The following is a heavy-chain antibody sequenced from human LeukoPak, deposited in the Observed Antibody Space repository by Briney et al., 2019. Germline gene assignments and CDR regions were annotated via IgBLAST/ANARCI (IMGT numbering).Heavy chain of an antibody. V-gene: IGHV4-59*01. CDR1: GVSISPFY. CDR3: ARVASSVMDY. D-gene: IGHD2-8*01. Sequence: SETLSLTCTVSGVSISPFYCSWIRQPPGKGLEWIGYIHYSGSTNYNPSLKSRVTISLDTSKNQFSLKMSSVTTADTAVYYCARVASSVMDYWGQGILVTVSS. J-gene: IGHJ4*02. CDR2: IHYSGST.